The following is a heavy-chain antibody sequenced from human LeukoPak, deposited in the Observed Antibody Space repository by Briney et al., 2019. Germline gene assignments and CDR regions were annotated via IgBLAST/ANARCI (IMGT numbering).Heavy chain of an antibody. CDR2: FDWDDDK. D-gene: IGHD3-10*01. V-gene: IGHV2-70*11. CDR3: ARIRGTMVRGVGHYGEFDY. J-gene: IGHJ4*02. Sequence: SGPTLVNPTQTLTLTCTFSGFSRSTSGMCVSWIRQPPGKALEWLARFDWDDDKYYNTSLKTRLTISKDTSENQVVLTMTNMDPVDTTTYYCARIRGTMVRGVGHYGEFDYWGQGTLVTVSS. CDR1: GFSRSTSGMC.